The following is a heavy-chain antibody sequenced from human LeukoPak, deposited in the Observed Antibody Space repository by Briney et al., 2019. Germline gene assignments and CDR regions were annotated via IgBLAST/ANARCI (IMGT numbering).Heavy chain of an antibody. CDR1: GFMFSRYT. V-gene: IGHV3-21*01. J-gene: IGHJ3*02. CDR2: ISSSSSHM. CDR3: ATPADAFDI. Sequence: GGSLRLSCAASGFMFSRYTMNWVRQAPGKGLELVSSISSSSSHMYYADSVKGRFTISRDNANNSLYLQMNSLRAEDTAVYYCATPADAFDIWGQGTMVTVSS.